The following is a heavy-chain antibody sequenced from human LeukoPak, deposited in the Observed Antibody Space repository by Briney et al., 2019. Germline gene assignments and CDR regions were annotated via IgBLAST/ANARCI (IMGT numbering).Heavy chain of an antibody. D-gene: IGHD3-22*01. CDR3: ARDLTEDSSGCHLFPPFDY. J-gene: IGHJ4*02. CDR1: GYTXTSYY. V-gene: IGHV1-46*01. Sequence: ASVKVSCKASGYTXTSYYMHGVRQAPGQGLEWMGIINPSGGSTSYAQKFQGRVTMTRDTSTSTVYMELSSLRSEDTAVYYCARDLTEDSSGCHLFPPFDYWGQGTLVTVSS. CDR2: INPSGGST.